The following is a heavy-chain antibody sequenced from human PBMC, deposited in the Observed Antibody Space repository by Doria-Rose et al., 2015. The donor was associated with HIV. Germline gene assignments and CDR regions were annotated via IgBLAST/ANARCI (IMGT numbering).Heavy chain of an antibody. CDR1: GVSLSSPGMG. D-gene: IGHD6-13*01. V-gene: IGHV2-26*01. CDR2: IFSDDER. J-gene: IGHJ4*02. CDR3: ARIKSSRWYHKYYFDF. Sequence: QVQLVQSGPVLVKPTETLTLTCTVSGVSLSSPGMGVSWIRQPPGEALEWPANIFSDDERSYKTSLKSRLTISRGTSKSQVVLTMTDMDPVDTATYYCARIKSSRWYHKYYFDFWGQGTLVIVSA.